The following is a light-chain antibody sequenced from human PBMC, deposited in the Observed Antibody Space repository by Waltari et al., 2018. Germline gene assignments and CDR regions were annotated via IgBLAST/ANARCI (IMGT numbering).Light chain of an antibody. CDR1: RDIDTY. V-gene: IGKV1-33*01. CDR3: QQCSTLPFT. Sequence: DVQMTQSPSSLSASVGYRITITCQATRDIDTYLNWYQHKPGKAPKLLIYDADTLQRGVPSRFSGSGSGTHFSFTINNLQPDDFATYYCQQCSTLPFTFGGGT. CDR2: DAD. J-gene: IGKJ4*01.